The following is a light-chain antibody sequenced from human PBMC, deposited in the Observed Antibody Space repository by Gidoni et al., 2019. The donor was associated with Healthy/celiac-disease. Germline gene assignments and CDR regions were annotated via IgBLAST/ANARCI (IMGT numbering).Light chain of an antibody. CDR3: QQYNNWPPLT. CDR1: QSVSSN. CDR2: GAS. V-gene: IGKV3-15*01. Sequence: EIVMTQSPATLSVSPGERATLSCRASQSVSSNLACYQQKPGQAPRLLIYGASTRATGIPARFSGSGSGTEFTLTISSLQSEDFAVYYCQQYNNWPPLTFGGXTKVEIK. J-gene: IGKJ4*01.